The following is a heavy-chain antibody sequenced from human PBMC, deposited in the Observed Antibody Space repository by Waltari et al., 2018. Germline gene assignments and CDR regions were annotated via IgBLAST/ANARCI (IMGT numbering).Heavy chain of an antibody. D-gene: IGHD1-7*01. V-gene: IGHV4-39*07. Sequence: QLQLQESGPGLVKPSETLSLTCTVSGGSISSSSYYWGWIRQPPGKGLEWIGSIYYSGSTYYNPALKSRVTISVDTSKNQFSLKLSSVTAEDTAVYFCARDRPGITRHSYYYMDVWGKGTTVTVSS. J-gene: IGHJ6*03. CDR2: IYYSGST. CDR3: ARDRPGITRHSYYYMDV. CDR1: GGSISSSSYY.